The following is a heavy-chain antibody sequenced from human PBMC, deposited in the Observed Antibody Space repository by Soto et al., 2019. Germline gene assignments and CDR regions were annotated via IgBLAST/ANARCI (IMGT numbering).Heavy chain of an antibody. CDR1: GYSVTTYW. Sequence: PGESLKISCKGSGYSVTTYWISWVRQMPGKGLEWMGRIDPSDSYSNYSPSFQGHVTISADKSISTAYLQWSSLKASDTAMYYCARLCSSTSCQAFDIWGQGTMVTVSS. V-gene: IGHV5-10-1*01. D-gene: IGHD2-2*01. CDR3: ARLCSSTSCQAFDI. J-gene: IGHJ3*02. CDR2: IDPSDSYS.